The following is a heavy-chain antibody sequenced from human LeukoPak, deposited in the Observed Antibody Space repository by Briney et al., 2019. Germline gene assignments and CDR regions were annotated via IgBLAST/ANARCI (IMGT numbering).Heavy chain of an antibody. V-gene: IGHV4-34*01. J-gene: IGHJ6*02. CDR1: RGSFSGYY. CDR2: INHSGST. CDR3: ARGASPPNYYYGMDV. Sequence: SETLSLTCAVYRGSFSGYYWSWIRQPPGKGLEWIGEINHSGSTNYNPSLKSRVTISEDTSKNQFSLKLSSVTAADTAVYYCARGASPPNYYYGMDVWGQGTTVTVSS.